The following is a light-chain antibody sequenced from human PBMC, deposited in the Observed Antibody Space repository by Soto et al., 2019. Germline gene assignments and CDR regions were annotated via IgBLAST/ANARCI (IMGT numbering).Light chain of an antibody. CDR2: GAY. CDR1: QNIAWN. Sequence: EIVMTQSPATLSVSPGERVTLSCRASQNIAWNFAWYQQKPGQVPRLLIYGAYTRATGIPARFSGSGSGAEFTLTISSLQSEDFAVYYCLQYDTWPRTFGQGTKVDIK. J-gene: IGKJ1*01. V-gene: IGKV3-15*01. CDR3: LQYDTWPRT.